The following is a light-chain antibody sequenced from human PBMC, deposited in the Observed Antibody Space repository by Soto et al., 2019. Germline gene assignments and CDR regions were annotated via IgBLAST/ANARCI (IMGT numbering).Light chain of an antibody. Sequence: QSWPTVFVSQGERAPXSCRASQTIYSTIAWYQQMPVQSPRLLIYLASTRATGFPDRFSCSGSGTEFTLTISSLQYEDFTVYSSLQYNILWSFFQGTKV. J-gene: IGKJ1*01. CDR1: QTIYST. V-gene: IGKV3-15*01. CDR3: LQYNILWS. CDR2: LAS.